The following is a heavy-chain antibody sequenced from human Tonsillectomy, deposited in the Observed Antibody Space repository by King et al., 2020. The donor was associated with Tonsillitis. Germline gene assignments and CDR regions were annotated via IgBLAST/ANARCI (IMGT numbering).Heavy chain of an antibody. CDR3: AREYCDSTSCYYFDY. CDR1: GGSMNNNY. D-gene: IGHD2-2*01. J-gene: IGHJ4*02. Sequence: QLQESGPGLVRPSETLSLTCTVSGGSMNNNYWSWIRQPPGKGLEWIGFFYYSGSTNYNPSLKSRVTISGDTSKNQFSLKVSSVTAADTAVYYCAREYCDSTSCYYFDYWGQGTLVTVSS. V-gene: IGHV4-59*01. CDR2: FYYSGST.